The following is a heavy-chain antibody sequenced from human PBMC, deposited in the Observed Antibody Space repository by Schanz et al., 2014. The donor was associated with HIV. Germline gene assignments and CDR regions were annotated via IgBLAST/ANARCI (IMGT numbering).Heavy chain of an antibody. D-gene: IGHD2-15*01. V-gene: IGHV3-23*04. Sequence: EVQLEESGGGLEQPGGSLRLSCAASGFNFNNYAMTWVRQAPGKGLEWVSSISESGGRTYYADSVNGRFTISRDNARNSLYLQIRSLRAEDTAVYYCARGGLGVVAEGNAFDPWGQGTLVTVSS. CDR2: ISESGGRT. CDR3: ARGGLGVVAEGNAFDP. CDR1: GFNFNNYA. J-gene: IGHJ3*01.